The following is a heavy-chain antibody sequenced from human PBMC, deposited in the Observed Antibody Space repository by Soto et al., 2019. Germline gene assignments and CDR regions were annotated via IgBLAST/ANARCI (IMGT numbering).Heavy chain of an antibody. CDR2: ISSSSSTI. D-gene: IGHD3-10*01. V-gene: IGHV3-48*02. CDR3: ARDINEYYYGSGSDYDAFDI. Sequence: AGGSLRLSCAASGFTFSSYSMNWVRQAPGKGLEWVSYISSSSSTIYYADSVKGRFTISRDNAKNSLYLQMNSLRDEDTAVYYCARDINEYYYGSGSDYDAFDIWGQGTMVTVS. J-gene: IGHJ3*02. CDR1: GFTFSSYS.